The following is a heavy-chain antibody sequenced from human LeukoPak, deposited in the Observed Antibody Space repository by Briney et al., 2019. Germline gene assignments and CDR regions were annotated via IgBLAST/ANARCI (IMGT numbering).Heavy chain of an antibody. CDR2: IYSGGST. D-gene: IGHD3/OR15-3a*01. Sequence: GGSLRPSCAASGFTVSSNYMTWVRQAPGKGLEWVSVIYSGGSTYYADSVKGRFTISRDNSKNTLYLQINSLRAEDTAVYYCARDVVGPNRWVYGMDVWGQGTTVTVSS. CDR3: ARDVVGPNRWVYGMDV. V-gene: IGHV3-53*01. CDR1: GFTVSSNY. J-gene: IGHJ6*02.